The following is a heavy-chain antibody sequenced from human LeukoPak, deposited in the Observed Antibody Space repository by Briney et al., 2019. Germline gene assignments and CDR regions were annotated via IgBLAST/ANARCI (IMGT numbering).Heavy chain of an antibody. V-gene: IGHV3-7*01. CDR2: IKHDGREK. Sequence: GGSLRLSCAASGFTFATYWIAWVRQAPGKGLEWVAVIKHDGREKKSVDSVKGRFTVSRDNAKNSLYLQMNSLSAEDTAVYYCARDLGRGYDIWGQGTMVTVSS. CDR3: ARDLGRGYDI. CDR1: GFTFATYW. D-gene: IGHD3-22*01. J-gene: IGHJ3*02.